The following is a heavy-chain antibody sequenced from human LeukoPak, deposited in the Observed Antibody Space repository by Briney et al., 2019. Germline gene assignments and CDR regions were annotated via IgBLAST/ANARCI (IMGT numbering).Heavy chain of an antibody. D-gene: IGHD6-19*01. J-gene: IGHJ1*01. V-gene: IGHV1-18*01. CDR1: GYTFTSYA. Sequence: ASVKVSCKASGYTFTSYAISWVRQAPGQGLDWMGWISLYNAKTNYAQKLQGRVTMTTDTSTSTAYMELMSLRSDDTAVYYCARLGVAGDPSSAEYLQHWGQGTLVTASS. CDR3: ARLGVAGDPSSAEYLQH. CDR2: ISLYNAKT.